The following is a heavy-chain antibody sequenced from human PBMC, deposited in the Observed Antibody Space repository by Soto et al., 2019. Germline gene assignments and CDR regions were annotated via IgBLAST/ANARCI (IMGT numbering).Heavy chain of an antibody. CDR3: ARGQVVAAQH. D-gene: IGHD2-15*01. Sequence: SETLSLTCAVSGGSISSGGSSWSWIRQPPGKGLEWIGYIYHSGSTYYNPSLKSRVTISVDRSKNQFSLKLSSVTAADTAVYYCARGQVVAAQHWGQGTLVTVS. CDR1: GGSISSGGSS. CDR2: IYHSGST. V-gene: IGHV4-30-2*01. J-gene: IGHJ4*02.